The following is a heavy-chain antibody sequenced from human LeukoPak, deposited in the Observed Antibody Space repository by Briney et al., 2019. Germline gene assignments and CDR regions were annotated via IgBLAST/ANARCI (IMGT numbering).Heavy chain of an antibody. V-gene: IGHV4-4*07. CDR3: ARGRHYYDSSGYYFDY. Sequence: SETLSLTCTVSGGSISSYYWSWIRQPAGKGLEWIGRIYTSGSTNYNPSLKSRVTMSVDTSKNQFSLKLSSVTAADTAVYYCARGRHYYDSSGYYFDYWGQGTLVTVSS. J-gene: IGHJ4*02. CDR2: IYTSGST. D-gene: IGHD3-22*01. CDR1: GGSISSYY.